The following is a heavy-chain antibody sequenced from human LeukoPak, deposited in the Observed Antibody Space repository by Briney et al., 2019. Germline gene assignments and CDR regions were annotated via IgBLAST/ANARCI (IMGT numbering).Heavy chain of an antibody. V-gene: IGHV4-59*01. J-gene: IGHJ4*02. Sequence: SETLSLTCTVSGGSISSYYWSWIRQPPGKGLEWIGYIYYSGSTNYNPSLKSRVTISVDTSKNQFSLKLSSVTAADTAVYYCASLYSSGWFRFDYWGQGTLVTVSP. CDR2: IYYSGST. CDR3: ASLYSSGWFRFDY. CDR1: GGSISSYY. D-gene: IGHD6-19*01.